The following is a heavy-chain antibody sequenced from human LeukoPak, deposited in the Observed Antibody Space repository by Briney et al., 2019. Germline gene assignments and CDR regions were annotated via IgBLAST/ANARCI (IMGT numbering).Heavy chain of an antibody. Sequence: GGSLRLSCAASGFTFSSYGMHWVRQAPGKGLEWVAVISYDGSNKYYADSVKGRFTISRDNAKNSLYLQMNSLRAEDTALYYCARGLGTPQQLTLTRFDYWGQGALVTVSS. J-gene: IGHJ4*02. V-gene: IGHV3-30*03. CDR1: GFTFSSYG. D-gene: IGHD2-2*01. CDR3: ARGLGTPQQLTLTRFDY. CDR2: ISYDGSNK.